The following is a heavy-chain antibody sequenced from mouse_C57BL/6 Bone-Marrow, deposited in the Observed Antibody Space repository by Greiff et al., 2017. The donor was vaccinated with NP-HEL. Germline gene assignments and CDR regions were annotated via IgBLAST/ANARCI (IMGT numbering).Heavy chain of an antibody. CDR3: ARCDYPFDY. V-gene: IGHV1-81*01. CDR1: GYTFTSSG. CDR2: IYPRSGNT. Sequence: VLLQQSGAELARPGASVKLSCKASGYTFTSSGISWVKQRTGQGLEWIGEIYPRSGNTYYNEKFKGKATLTADKSSSTAYMELRSLTSEDSAVYFCARCDYPFDYWGQGTTLTVSS. J-gene: IGHJ2*01. D-gene: IGHD2-4*01.